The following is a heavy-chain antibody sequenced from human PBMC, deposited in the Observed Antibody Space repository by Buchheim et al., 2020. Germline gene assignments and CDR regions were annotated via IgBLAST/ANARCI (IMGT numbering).Heavy chain of an antibody. Sequence: QVQLVESGGGVVQPGRSLRLSCAASGFTFSSYGMHWVRQAPGKGLEWVAVISYDGSNKYYADSVKGRFTISSDNSKNILFVQMNSLRAEDTAVYYCAKDRRLDYWGQGTL. D-gene: IGHD3-16*01. J-gene: IGHJ4*02. CDR2: ISYDGSNK. CDR3: AKDRRLDY. CDR1: GFTFSSYG. V-gene: IGHV3-30*18.